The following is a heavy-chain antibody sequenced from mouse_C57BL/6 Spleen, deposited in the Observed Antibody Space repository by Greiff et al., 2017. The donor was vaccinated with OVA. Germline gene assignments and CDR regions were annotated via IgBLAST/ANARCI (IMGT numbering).Heavy chain of an antibody. V-gene: IGHV1-15*01. D-gene: IGHD1-1*01. J-gene: IGHJ2*01. CDR3: TRTSTVVADYFDY. CDR1: GYTFTDYE. CDR2: IDPETGGT. Sequence: VQLVESGAELVRPGASVTLSCKASGYTFTDYEMHWVKQTPVHGLEWIGAIDPETGGTAYNQKFKGKAILTADKSSSTAYMELRSLTSEDSAVYYCTRTSTVVADYFDYWGQGTTLTVSS.